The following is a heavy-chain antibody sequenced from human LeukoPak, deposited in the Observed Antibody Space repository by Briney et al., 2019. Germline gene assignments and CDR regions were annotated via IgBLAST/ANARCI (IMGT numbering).Heavy chain of an antibody. CDR3: AKESSRLDLVAVPATSPWDY. V-gene: IGHV3-23*01. Sequence: PGGSLRLSCAASGFTFASYGMTWVRQAPGKGLEWVSTITGSGGHSDYADSVKGRFTISRDNSRNTLHLQMNSLRAEDTAVYYCAKESSRLDLVAVPATSPWDYWGQGTLVTVSS. CDR1: GFTFASYG. CDR2: ITGSGGHS. D-gene: IGHD2-2*03. J-gene: IGHJ4*02.